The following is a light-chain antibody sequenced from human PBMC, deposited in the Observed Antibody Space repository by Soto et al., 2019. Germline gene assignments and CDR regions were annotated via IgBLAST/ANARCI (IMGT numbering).Light chain of an antibody. J-gene: IGKJ1*01. CDR2: AAS. CDR3: QHYTGPPRT. CDR1: QRISTY. Sequence: DIQMTQSPSSLSASVGDRVTITCRASQRISTYLVWSQQNPVTVPKLLMFAASTLQSVVPSRFSGRGSGTDFTLTISSLQPGDVATYDCQHYTGPPRTFGQGTMVEIK. V-gene: IGKV1-27*01.